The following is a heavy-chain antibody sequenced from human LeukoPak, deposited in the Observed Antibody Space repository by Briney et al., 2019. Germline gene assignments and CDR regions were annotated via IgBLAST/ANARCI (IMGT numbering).Heavy chain of an antibody. Sequence: GGSLRLSCAASGFTFSSYSMNWVRQAPGKGLDWVSYISTSGSTIYYADSVKGRFTISRDNAKNSLSLEMNSLRAEDTAVYYCVRGFHYGLDVWGQGTTVTVSS. CDR1: GFTFSSYS. J-gene: IGHJ6*02. CDR2: ISTSGSTI. D-gene: IGHD3-10*01. V-gene: IGHV3-48*04. CDR3: VRGFHYGLDV.